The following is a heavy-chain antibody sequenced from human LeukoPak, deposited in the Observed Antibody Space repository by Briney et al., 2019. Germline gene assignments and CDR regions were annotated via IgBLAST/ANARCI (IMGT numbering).Heavy chain of an antibody. J-gene: IGHJ4*02. Sequence: PGGSLRLSCAASGFTFRAYAMTWVRQAPGKGLEWVSTISGSSDNTFCAVSVKGRFTISRDNSKKTMYLQMNSLRADDTAVYYCAKAPGFSDFWGQGTLVTVSS. CDR1: GFTFRAYA. CDR3: AKAPGFSDF. CDR2: ISGSSDNT. D-gene: IGHD7-27*01. V-gene: IGHV3-23*01.